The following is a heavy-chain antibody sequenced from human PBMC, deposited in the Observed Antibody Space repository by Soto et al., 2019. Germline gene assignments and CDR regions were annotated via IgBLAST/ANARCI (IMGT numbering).Heavy chain of an antibody. D-gene: IGHD6-6*01. CDR2: IIPIFGTA. Sequence: SVKVSCKASGGTFSSYAISWVRQAPGQGLEWMGGIIPIFGTANYAQKFQGRVTITADESTSTAYMELSSLRSEDTAVYYCASTIAARPENDYWGQGTLVTVSS. V-gene: IGHV1-69*13. CDR3: ASTIAARPENDY. J-gene: IGHJ4*02. CDR1: GGTFSSYA.